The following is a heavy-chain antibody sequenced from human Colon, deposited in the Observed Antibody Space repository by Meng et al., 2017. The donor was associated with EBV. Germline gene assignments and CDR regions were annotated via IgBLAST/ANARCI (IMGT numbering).Heavy chain of an antibody. Sequence: QVQRVQSGPELKKPGASVKGSCKASGYTFSTYTRNWVRQAHGRGLEWMGWISTNTGTPTYPQGFTGRFVFSLDTSVSTAYLQISSLKAEDTAVYYCARGGNFDPWGQGTLVTVSS. D-gene: IGHD2/OR15-2a*01. J-gene: IGHJ5*02. CDR2: ISTNTGTP. CDR1: GYTFSTYT. CDR3: ARGGNFDP. V-gene: IGHV7-4-1*02.